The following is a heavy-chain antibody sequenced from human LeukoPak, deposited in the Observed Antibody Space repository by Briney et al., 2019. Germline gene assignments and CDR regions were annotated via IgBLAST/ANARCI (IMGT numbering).Heavy chain of an antibody. CDR3: ARANTPYYYDSSGSPWGY. CDR1: GYTFTSYY. D-gene: IGHD3-22*01. V-gene: IGHV1-2*06. J-gene: IGHJ4*02. Sequence: ASVKVSCKASGYTFTSYYMHWVRQAPGQGLEWMGRINPNSGGTNYAQKFQGRVTMTRDTSISTAYMELSRLRSDDTAVYYCARANTPYYYDSSGSPWGYWGQGTLVTVSS. CDR2: INPNSGGT.